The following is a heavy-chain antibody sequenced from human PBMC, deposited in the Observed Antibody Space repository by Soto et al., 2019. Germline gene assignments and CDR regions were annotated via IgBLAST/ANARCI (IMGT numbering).Heavy chain of an antibody. V-gene: IGHV3-23*01. Sequence: EVQLLESGGGLVQPGGSLRLSCAASGVTFSSYTMSWVRQAPGKGLEWVSAITGGGDATSYADSMKGRFTISRDNSKNTLYVQMNSLRAEDTALYYCAKAAAPLGRSAFDIWGQGTMVTVSS. J-gene: IGHJ3*02. D-gene: IGHD6-25*01. CDR2: ITGGGDAT. CDR1: GVTFSSYT. CDR3: AKAAAPLGRSAFDI.